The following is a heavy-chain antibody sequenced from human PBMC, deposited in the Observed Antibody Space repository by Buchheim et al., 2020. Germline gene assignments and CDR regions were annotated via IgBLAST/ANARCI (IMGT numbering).Heavy chain of an antibody. CDR1: GFTFSSYG. V-gene: IGHV3-30*18. CDR3: AKDAASTVTTPTIDY. D-gene: IGHD4-17*01. J-gene: IGHJ4*02. Sequence: QVQLVESGGGVVQPGRSLRLSCAASGFTFSSYGMHWVRQAPGKGLEWVAVISYDGSNKYYADSAKGRFTISRENSKNTLYFQMNSLRAEDTAVYYCAKDAASTVTTPTIDYWGQGTL. CDR2: ISYDGSNK.